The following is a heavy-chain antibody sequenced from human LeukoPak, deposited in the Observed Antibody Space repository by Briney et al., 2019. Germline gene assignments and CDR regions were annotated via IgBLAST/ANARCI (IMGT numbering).Heavy chain of an antibody. CDR3: ATTQLTYYGSGRYNYDY. Sequence: GASVKVSCKASGGTFSSYAISWVRQAPGQGLEWMGGIIPIFGTANYAQKFQGRVTITADESTSTAYMELSSLRSEDTAVYYCATTQLTYYGSGRYNYDYWGQGTLVTVSS. J-gene: IGHJ4*02. D-gene: IGHD3-10*01. CDR1: GGTFSSYA. V-gene: IGHV1-69*13. CDR2: IIPIFGTA.